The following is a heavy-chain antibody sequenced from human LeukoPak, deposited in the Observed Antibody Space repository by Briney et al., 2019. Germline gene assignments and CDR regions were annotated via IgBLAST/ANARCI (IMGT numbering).Heavy chain of an antibody. D-gene: IGHD3-10*01. CDR3: AKEGGYGSGSYYNY. Sequence: GGTLRLSCAASGFTFSSYGMSWVRQAPGKGLEWVSAISGSGGSTYYADSVKGRFTISRDNSKNTLYLQMNSLRAEDTAVYYCAKEGGYGSGSYYNYWGQGTLVTVSS. CDR1: GFTFSSYG. J-gene: IGHJ4*02. V-gene: IGHV3-23*01. CDR2: ISGSGGST.